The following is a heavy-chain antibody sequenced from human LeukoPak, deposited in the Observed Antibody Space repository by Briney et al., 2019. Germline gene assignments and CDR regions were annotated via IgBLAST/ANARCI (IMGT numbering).Heavy chain of an antibody. Sequence: TGGSLRLSCAASGFTFSTHWMAWVRQAPGKGLEWVANIKQDGSEKYYVDSVKGRFTISRDNAKNSLYLQMTSLRAKDTAVYYCARLLGPDTDFWGQGTLVTVSS. V-gene: IGHV3-7*01. CDR2: IKQDGSEK. CDR1: GFTFSTHW. CDR3: ARLLGPDTDF. D-gene: IGHD2-2*01. J-gene: IGHJ4*02.